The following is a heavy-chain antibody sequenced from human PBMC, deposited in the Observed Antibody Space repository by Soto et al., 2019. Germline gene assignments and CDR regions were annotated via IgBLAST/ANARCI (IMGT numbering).Heavy chain of an antibody. V-gene: IGHV1-69*13. CDR1: GGTFSSYA. Sequence: SVKVSCKASGGTFSSYAISWVRQAPGQGLEWMGGIIPIFGTANYARKFQGRVTITADESTSTAYMELSSLRSEDTAVYYCARDRSDIVVVPAAGNWFDPWGQGTLVTVSS. D-gene: IGHD2-2*01. CDR3: ARDRSDIVVVPAAGNWFDP. CDR2: IIPIFGTA. J-gene: IGHJ5*02.